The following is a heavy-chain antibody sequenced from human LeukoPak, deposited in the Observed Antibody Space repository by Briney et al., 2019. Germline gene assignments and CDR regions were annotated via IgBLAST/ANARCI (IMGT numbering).Heavy chain of an antibody. V-gene: IGHV4-34*09. D-gene: IGHD6-19*01. CDR2: INHSGST. Sequence: KASETLSLTCAVYGGSFSGYYWSWIRQPPGKGLEWIGEINHSGSTYYSPSLKSRVTISLDTSKNQFSLKLSSVTAADTAVYYCARALGSGWSQREWGQGTLVTVSS. J-gene: IGHJ4*02. CDR3: ARALGSGWSQRE. CDR1: GGSFSGYY.